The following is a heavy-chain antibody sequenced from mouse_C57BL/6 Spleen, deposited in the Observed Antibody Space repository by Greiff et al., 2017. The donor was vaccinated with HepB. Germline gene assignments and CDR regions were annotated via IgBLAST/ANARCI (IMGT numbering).Heavy chain of an antibody. D-gene: IGHD1-1*01. J-gene: IGHJ4*01. CDR1: GYSFTGYY. CDR2: INPSTGGT. CDR3: ARSGGYGSSLYAMDY. Sequence: VHVKQSGPELVKPGASVKISCKASGYSFTGYYMNWVKQSPEKSLEWIGEINPSTGGTTYNQKFKAKATLTVDKSSSTAYMQLKSLTSEDSAVYYCARSGGYGSSLYAMDYWGQGTSVTVSS. V-gene: IGHV1-42*01.